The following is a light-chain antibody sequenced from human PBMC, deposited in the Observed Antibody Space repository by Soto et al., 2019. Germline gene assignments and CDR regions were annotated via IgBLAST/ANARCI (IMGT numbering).Light chain of an antibody. CDR3: QQLNSFPIA. Sequence: IQFTQSPSSLSASVGDRVTITCRASQGISSFLAWYQQKPGRAPKLLIYGASTLQSGVPSRFSGSGSGTEFTLPISSLQPEDFETYYCQQLNSFPIAFGPGTKVDIQ. CDR1: QGISSF. J-gene: IGKJ3*01. CDR2: GAS. V-gene: IGKV1-9*01.